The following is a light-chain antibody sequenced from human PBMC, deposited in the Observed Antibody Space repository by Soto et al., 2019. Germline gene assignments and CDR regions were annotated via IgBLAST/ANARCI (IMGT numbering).Light chain of an antibody. J-gene: IGKJ2*01. CDR3: QQSYSTPYT. CDR1: QSISSY. CDR2: AAS. V-gene: IGKV1-39*01. Sequence: DIQMTQSPSSLSASVGDRVTITCRASQSISSYLNWYQQKPGKAPKLLIYAASSVQSGVQSRFSGSGSGTDFTLTISSLQPEYFATYYCQQSYSTPYTFGQGTKLEIK.